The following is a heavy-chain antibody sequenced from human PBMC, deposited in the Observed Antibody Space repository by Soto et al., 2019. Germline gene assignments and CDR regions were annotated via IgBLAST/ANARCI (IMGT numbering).Heavy chain of an antibody. CDR1: GFTFSGYY. CDR3: TKGGYDLIYYFGMDV. Sequence: QVQLVESGGGLVKPGGALRLSCEASGFTFSGYYMTWIRQAPGKGLEWVSGISSDGDTIAYADSVQGRFTVFRDNAKNSLYLQMNSLRAEDTALYYCTKGGYDLIYYFGMDVWGQGTTVTVSS. D-gene: IGHD5-12*01. V-gene: IGHV3-11*01. CDR2: ISSDGDTI. J-gene: IGHJ6*02.